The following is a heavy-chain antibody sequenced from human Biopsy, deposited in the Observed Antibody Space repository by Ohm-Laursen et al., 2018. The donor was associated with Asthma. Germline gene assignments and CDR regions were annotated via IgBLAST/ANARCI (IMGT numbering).Heavy chain of an antibody. CDR1: GFTFDDYG. J-gene: IGHJ4*02. D-gene: IGHD2-21*01. CDR3: AKATLGDIGKDY. Sequence: SLRLSCAASGFTFDDYGMHWVRQAPGKGLEWVSGISWNSGNIGYADSVKGRFTISRDNAKNSLYLQMNSLRVEDTASYYCAKATLGDIGKDYWGQGTLVTVSS. V-gene: IGHV3-9*01. CDR2: ISWNSGNI.